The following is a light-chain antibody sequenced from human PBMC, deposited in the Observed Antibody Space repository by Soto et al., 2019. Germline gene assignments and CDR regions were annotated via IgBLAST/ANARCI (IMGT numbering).Light chain of an antibody. J-gene: IGLJ1*01. Sequence: QSVLTQPSSVSASPGQSISISCTGTNDDIGAYDYVSWYQQHPGKAPKLILYAVSNRPSGVSTRFSGSKSGNTASLTISGVQADDEADYYCSSYRSSDTLEVFGTGTKVTVL. CDR3: SSYRSSDTLEV. CDR1: NDDIGAYDY. V-gene: IGLV2-14*01. CDR2: AVS.